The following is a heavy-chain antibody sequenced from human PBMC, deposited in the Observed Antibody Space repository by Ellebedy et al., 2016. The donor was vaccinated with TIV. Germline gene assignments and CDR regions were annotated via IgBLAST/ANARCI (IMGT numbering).Heavy chain of an antibody. CDR2: VNPSGGST. Sequence: ASVKVSXKASRYSFISYYMHWVRQAPGQGLEWMGKVNPSGGSTYIAQKFQGRVTMTRDTSTSTVYMELTSLRSEDTAVYYCARDSTISAAGNVGWFDSWGQGTLVTVSS. CDR3: ARDSTISAAGNVGWFDS. CDR1: RYSFISYY. D-gene: IGHD6-13*01. V-gene: IGHV1-46*01. J-gene: IGHJ5*01.